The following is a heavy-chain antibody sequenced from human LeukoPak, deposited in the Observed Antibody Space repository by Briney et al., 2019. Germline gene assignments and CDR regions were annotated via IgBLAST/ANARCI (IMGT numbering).Heavy chain of an antibody. CDR1: GFTFSDYS. Sequence: GGSLRLSCAASGFTFSDYSMNWVRQATGKGVEWVAYISSIGATIYYADSVKGWCTISRDNVKNSVYLQMNSLRAEDTAVYYCAKDMGYYGSGRLFDYWGQGTLVTVSS. J-gene: IGHJ4*02. D-gene: IGHD3-10*01. CDR2: ISSIGATI. V-gene: IGHV3-48*01. CDR3: AKDMGYYGSGRLFDY.